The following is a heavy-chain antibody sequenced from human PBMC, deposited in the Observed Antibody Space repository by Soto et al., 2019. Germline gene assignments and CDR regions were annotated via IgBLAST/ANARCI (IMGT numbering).Heavy chain of an antibody. Sequence: GWSLRLSCAASGFTFSSYSMNWVRQAPGKGLEWVSNISSSSSYIHYADSVKGRFTISRDNAKNSLYLQMNSLRAEDTAVYYCARDQPSSGYSNYTSMDVWGQGTTGNVSS. CDR1: GFTFSSYS. D-gene: IGHD4-4*01. J-gene: IGHJ6*02. CDR2: ISSSSSYI. V-gene: IGHV3-21*01. CDR3: ARDQPSSGYSNYTSMDV.